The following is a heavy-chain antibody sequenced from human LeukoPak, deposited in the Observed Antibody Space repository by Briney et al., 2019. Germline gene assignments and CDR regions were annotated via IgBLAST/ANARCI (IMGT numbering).Heavy chain of an antibody. Sequence: ASVKISCKTSGYTLTNYYMDWVRQAPGQGLEWMGIINPSGGITSYAQKLQGRVTMTTDTSTSTAYMELSSLRSEDTAVYYCARDNSVEDTAWWFDPWGQGTLVTVSS. CDR2: INPSGGIT. J-gene: IGHJ5*02. D-gene: IGHD4-23*01. CDR1: GYTLTNYY. V-gene: IGHV1-46*01. CDR3: ARDNSVEDTAWWFDP.